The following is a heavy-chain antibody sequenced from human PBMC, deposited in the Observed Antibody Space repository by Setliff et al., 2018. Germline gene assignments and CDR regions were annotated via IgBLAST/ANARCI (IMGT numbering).Heavy chain of an antibody. D-gene: IGHD4-17*01. V-gene: IGHV3-11*04. J-gene: IGHJ4*02. Sequence: LSLSCAASGFTFSDYYMSWIRQAPGKGLERVSYISSSGSTIYYADSVKGRFTISRDNAKNSLYLQMNSLRAEDTAVYYCARLRKDYGDYYYFDYWGQGTLVTVSS. CDR1: GFTFSDYY. CDR3: ARLRKDYGDYYYFDY. CDR2: ISSSGSTI.